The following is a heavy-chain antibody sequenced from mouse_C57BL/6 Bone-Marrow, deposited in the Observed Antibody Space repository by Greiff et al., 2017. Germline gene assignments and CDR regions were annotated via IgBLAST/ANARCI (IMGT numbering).Heavy chain of an antibody. V-gene: IGHV2-3*01. CDR1: GFSLTSYG. J-gene: IGHJ1*03. Sequence: VKLVESGPGLVAPSQSLSITCTVSGFSLTSYGVSWVRQPPGKGLEWLGVLWGDGSTTYPSALISRLSLSKDNSKSQVFLKLNSLQTDDTATYYCVKKGTLSRDGYYFWYFDVWGTGTTVTVSS. CDR2: LWGDGST. CDR3: VKKGTLSRDGYYFWYFDV. D-gene: IGHD2-3*01.